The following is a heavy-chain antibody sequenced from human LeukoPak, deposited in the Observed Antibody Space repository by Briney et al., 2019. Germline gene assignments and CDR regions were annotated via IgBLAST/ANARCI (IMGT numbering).Heavy chain of an antibody. CDR2: SSGSGGST. J-gene: IGHJ4*02. CDR1: GCTFSSYA. D-gene: IGHD3-22*01. Sequence: GGSLRLSCAASGCTFSSYAMSWVRQAPGKGLEWFSASSGSGGSTYYADSVKGRSTISRDSSKNTLYLQMNSLRAEDTAVYYCAKPLLTYYYDSSGYSDYWGQGTLVTVSS. V-gene: IGHV3-23*01. CDR3: AKPLLTYYYDSSGYSDY.